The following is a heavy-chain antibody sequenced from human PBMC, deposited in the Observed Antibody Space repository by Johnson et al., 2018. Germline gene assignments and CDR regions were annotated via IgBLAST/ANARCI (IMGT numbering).Heavy chain of an antibody. Sequence: VQLVESGGGVVQPGRSLRLSCAASGFTFSIYGIHWVRQAPGKGLELVTVIWYDGSEKYYADSVQGRFTISRDNSKNTLFLQMNSLRAEDTAIYYCAKDRKYCSGGSCYLTAFQHWGQGTLVTVSS. D-gene: IGHD2-15*01. CDR3: AKDRKYCSGGSCYLTAFQH. CDR1: GFTFSIYG. V-gene: IGHV3-33*06. J-gene: IGHJ1*01. CDR2: IWYDGSEK.